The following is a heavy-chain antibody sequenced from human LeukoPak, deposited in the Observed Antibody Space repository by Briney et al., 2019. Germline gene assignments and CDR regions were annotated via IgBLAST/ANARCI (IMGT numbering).Heavy chain of an antibody. V-gene: IGHV3-30*14. D-gene: IGHD5-12*01. CDR2: ISDNGLRT. CDR3: ARERRGYGYGTLDL. J-gene: IGHJ5*02. Sequence: GGSLRLSCVASGIDFNVYEMHWVRQSPGKGLEWVALISDNGLRTNYAESLKGRFTVSRDNSMNTINLQMNNLKVEDTALYFCARERRGYGYGTLDLWGQGTLVSVSS. CDR1: GIDFNVYE.